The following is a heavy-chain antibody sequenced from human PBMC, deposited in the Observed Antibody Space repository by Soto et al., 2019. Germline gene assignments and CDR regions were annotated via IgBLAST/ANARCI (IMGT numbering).Heavy chain of an antibody. CDR1: GGSISCYY. CDR3: ARDQLYYNDISGRPLNAFDV. Sequence: SETLSLTCAVYGGSISCYYWTWIRKTPGTGLEWIGEINHSGSTNYNPSLKSRVTISVDTSKNQFSLKLTSVTAEDTAVYYCARDQLYYNDISGRPLNAFDVWGQGTMVTVSS. D-gene: IGHD3-22*01. CDR2: INHSGST. J-gene: IGHJ3*01. V-gene: IGHV4-34*01.